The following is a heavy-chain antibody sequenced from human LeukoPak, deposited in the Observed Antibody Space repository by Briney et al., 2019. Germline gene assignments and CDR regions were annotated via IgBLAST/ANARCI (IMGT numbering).Heavy chain of an antibody. CDR1: GYTFTGYY. J-gene: IGHJ4*02. V-gene: IGHV1-2*06. D-gene: IGHD1-26*01. Sequence: GASVKVSCKASGYTFTGYYMHWVRQAPGQGLEWMGRINPNSGGTNYAQKFQGRVTMTTDTSTSTAYMELRSLRSDDTAVYYCARDGSYLYFDYWGQGTLVTVSS. CDR3: ARDGSYLYFDY. CDR2: INPNSGGT.